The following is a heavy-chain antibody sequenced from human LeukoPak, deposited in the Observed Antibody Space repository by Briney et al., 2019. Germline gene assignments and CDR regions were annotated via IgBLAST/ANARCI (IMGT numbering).Heavy chain of an antibody. CDR2: IKQDGSEK. D-gene: IGHD1-26*01. J-gene: IGHJ6*03. V-gene: IGHV3-7*03. CDR3: AREKREDYYYYYMDV. Sequence: PGGSLRLSCAASGFTFSSYWMSWVRQAPGKGLEWVANIKQDGSEKYYVDSVKGRFTISRDNAKNSLYLQMNSLRAEDTALYYCAREKREDYYYYYMDVWGKGTTVTVSS. CDR1: GFTFSSYW.